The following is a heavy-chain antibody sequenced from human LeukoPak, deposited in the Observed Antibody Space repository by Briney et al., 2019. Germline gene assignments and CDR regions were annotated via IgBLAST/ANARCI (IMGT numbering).Heavy chain of an antibody. CDR1: GYTFTGYY. V-gene: IGHV1-2*02. Sequence: ASVKVSCKASGYTFTGYYMHWVRQAPGQGLEWMGWINPNSGGTNYAQKFQGRVTMTRDTSISTAYMELSSLRSDDTAVYYCARDYYDSSGYSPFDYWGQGTLVTVSS. CDR3: ARDYYDSSGYSPFDY. J-gene: IGHJ4*02. D-gene: IGHD3-22*01. CDR2: INPNSGGT.